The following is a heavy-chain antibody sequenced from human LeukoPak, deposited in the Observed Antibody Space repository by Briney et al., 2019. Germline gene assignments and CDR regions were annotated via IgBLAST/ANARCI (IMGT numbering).Heavy chain of an antibody. V-gene: IGHV4-59*01. CDR3: ASARGYSYGYGYYYGMDV. D-gene: IGHD5-18*01. CDR2: IYYSGST. J-gene: IGHJ6*02. Sequence: SETLSLTCTVSGGSISSYYWSWIRQPPGKGLEWIGYIYYSGSTNYNPSLKSRVTISVDTSKNQFSLELSSVTAADTAVYYCASARGYSYGYGYYYGMDVWGQGTTVTVSS. CDR1: GGSISSYY.